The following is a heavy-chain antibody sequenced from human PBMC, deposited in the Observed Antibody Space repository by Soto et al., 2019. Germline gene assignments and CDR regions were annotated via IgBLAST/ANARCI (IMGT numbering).Heavy chain of an antibody. Sequence: PSETLSLTCTVSGGSISSGGYYWSWIRQHPGTGLEWIGHISYSGSTYYNTSLKSRVTISVDTSKNQFSLKLSSVTAADTAVYYCAREVKEVITTGRFWYGRIDYWGQGTLVTVSS. J-gene: IGHJ4*02. V-gene: IGHV4-30-4*01. D-gene: IGHD3-22*01. CDR2: ISYSGST. CDR3: AREVKEVITTGRFWYGRIDY. CDR1: GGSISSGGYY.